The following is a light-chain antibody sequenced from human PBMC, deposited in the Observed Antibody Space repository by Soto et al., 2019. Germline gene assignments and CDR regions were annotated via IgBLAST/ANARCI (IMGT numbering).Light chain of an antibody. CDR1: SGDVGGYNY. Sequence: QSVLTRPASVSGSPGQSISISCTGTSGDVGGYNYVSWYQQHPGKAPKFMIYDVSNRPSGVSNRFSGSKSGNTASLTISGLQAEDEADYYCCSYTTSNTRQIVFGTGTKVTVL. V-gene: IGLV2-14*01. J-gene: IGLJ1*01. CDR3: CSYTTSNTRQIV. CDR2: DVS.